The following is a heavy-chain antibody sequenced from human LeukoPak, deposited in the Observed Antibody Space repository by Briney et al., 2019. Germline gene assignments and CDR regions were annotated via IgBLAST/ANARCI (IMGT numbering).Heavy chain of an antibody. CDR1: GDSVSSNSAA. CDR2: TYYRSKWYN. J-gene: IGHJ6*04. Sequence: SQTLSLTCAISGDSVSSNSAAWNWIRQSPSRGLERLGRTYYRSKWYNDYAVSVKSRITINPDTSKNQFSLQLNSVTPEDTAVYYCARDQSFCSSTSCYEGYYYGMDVWGKGTTVTVSS. CDR3: ARDQSFCSSTSCYEGYYYGMDV. D-gene: IGHD2-2*01. V-gene: IGHV6-1*01.